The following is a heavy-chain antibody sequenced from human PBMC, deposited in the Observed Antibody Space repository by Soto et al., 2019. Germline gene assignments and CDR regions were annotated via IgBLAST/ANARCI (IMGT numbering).Heavy chain of an antibody. CDR1: GFTFSSYS. D-gene: IGHD5-12*01. V-gene: IGHV3-21*01. J-gene: IGHJ6*02. CDR2: ISSISSYI. CDR3: ARDLYSGYDPYYYYYYGMDV. Sequence: GGSLRLSCAASGFTFSSYSMNWFLQAPGKGLEWVSSISSISSYIYYADSVKGRFTISRDNAKNSLYLQMNSLRAEDKAVYYCARDLYSGYDPYYYYYYGMDVWGQGTTVTVSS.